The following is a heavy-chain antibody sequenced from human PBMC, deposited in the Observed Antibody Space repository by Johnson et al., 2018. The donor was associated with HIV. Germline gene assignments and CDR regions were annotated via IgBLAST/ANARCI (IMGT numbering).Heavy chain of an antibody. V-gene: IGHV3-30*04. CDR2: ISYDGSNK. J-gene: IGHJ3*02. D-gene: IGHD3-22*01. Sequence: QMLLVESGGGVVQPGRSLRLSCAASGFTFSSYAMHWVRQAPGKGLEWVAVISYDGSNKYYADSVTGRFTISRDNSKNTLYLQMNSLRAEDTAVYYCAGSGSSGYPDAFDIWGQGTMVTVSS. CDR3: AGSGSSGYPDAFDI. CDR1: GFTFSSYA.